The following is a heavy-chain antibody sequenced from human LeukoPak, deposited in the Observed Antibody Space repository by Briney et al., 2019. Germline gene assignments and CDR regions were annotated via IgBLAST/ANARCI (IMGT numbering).Heavy chain of an antibody. Sequence: ASVKVSCKASGYTFTGYYMHWVRQAPGQGLAWMGWINPNSGGTNYAQKFQGRVTMTRDTSISTAYMELSRLRSDDTAVYYCAREVVVVPAAIRGAFDIWGQGTMVTVSS. CDR3: AREVVVVPAAIRGAFDI. D-gene: IGHD2-2*01. CDR2: INPNSGGT. CDR1: GYTFTGYY. J-gene: IGHJ3*02. V-gene: IGHV1-2*02.